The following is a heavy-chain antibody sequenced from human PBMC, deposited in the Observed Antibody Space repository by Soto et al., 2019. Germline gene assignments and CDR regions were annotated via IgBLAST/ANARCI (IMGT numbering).Heavy chain of an antibody. D-gene: IGHD4-17*01. J-gene: IGHJ4*02. CDR2: ISWNSGSI. CDR1: GFTFDDYA. V-gene: IGHV3-9*01. CDR3: AKDTTGD. Sequence: EVQLVESGGGLVQPGRSLRLSCAASGFTFDDYAMHWVRQAPGKGLEWVSGISWNSGSIGYADSVKGRFTISRDNAKNSLYLQMNSLRAEDTALYYCAKDTTGDWGQGTLVTVSS.